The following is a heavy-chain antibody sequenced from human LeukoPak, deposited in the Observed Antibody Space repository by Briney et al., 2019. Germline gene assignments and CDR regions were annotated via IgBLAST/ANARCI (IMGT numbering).Heavy chain of an antibody. CDR3: TSXXXGXXDILTGYYYYYYMDV. CDR2: ISYSGST. Sequence: PSETLSLTCTVSGGSISSNDWTWIRQPPGKGLEWIGHISYSGSTNYNPSLKSRLTISVETSRNQFSLELTSVTAADTAVYYCTSXXXGXXDILTGYYYYYYMDVWGKGTTVTVSS. D-gene: IGHD3-9*01. CDR1: GGSISSND. V-gene: IGHV4-59*13. J-gene: IGHJ6*03.